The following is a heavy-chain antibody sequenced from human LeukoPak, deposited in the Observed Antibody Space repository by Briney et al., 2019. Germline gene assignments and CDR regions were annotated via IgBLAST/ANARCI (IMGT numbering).Heavy chain of an antibody. Sequence: PGGSLRLSCAASGFTFSRYGMHWVRQAPGKGLEWVAVISYDGSDKYYADSVEGRFTISRDTSKNTLYLQMSSLRGEDTAVYYCAKAMAGSTYYFDSWGQGTLVTVSS. CDR3: AKAMAGSTYYFDS. CDR1: GFTFSRYG. D-gene: IGHD6-19*01. V-gene: IGHV3-30*18. CDR2: ISYDGSDK. J-gene: IGHJ4*02.